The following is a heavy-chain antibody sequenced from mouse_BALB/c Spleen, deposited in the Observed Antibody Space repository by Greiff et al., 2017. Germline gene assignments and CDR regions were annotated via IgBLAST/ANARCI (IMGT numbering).Heavy chain of an antibody. D-gene: IGHD2-4*01. CDR3: ARLGDYDGDYYAMDY. J-gene: IGHJ4*01. Sequence: EVQLQESGGGLVKPGGSLKLSCAASGFAFSSYDMSWVRQTPEKRLEWVAYISSGGGSTYYPDTVKGRFTISRDNAKNTLYLQMSSLKSEDTAMYYCARLGDYDGDYYAMDYWGQGTSVTVSS. V-gene: IGHV5-12-1*01. CDR1: GFAFSSYD. CDR2: ISSGGGST.